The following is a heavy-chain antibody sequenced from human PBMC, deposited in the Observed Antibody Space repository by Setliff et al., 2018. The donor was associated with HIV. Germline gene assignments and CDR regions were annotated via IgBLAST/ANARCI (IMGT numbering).Heavy chain of an antibody. CDR2: MNPSTGEI. D-gene: IGHD2-21*01. CDR3: ARPSHVYGDNGPLGY. J-gene: IGHJ4*02. Sequence: VKVSCKTSGYSFTGYDINWVRQATGQGLEWMAWMNPSTGEIGYAQKFQGRLTMTRDSSISTAYMELRGLRSEDTAIYYCARPSHVYGDNGPLGYWGQGTLVTVPQ. CDR1: GYSFTGYD. V-gene: IGHV1-8*01.